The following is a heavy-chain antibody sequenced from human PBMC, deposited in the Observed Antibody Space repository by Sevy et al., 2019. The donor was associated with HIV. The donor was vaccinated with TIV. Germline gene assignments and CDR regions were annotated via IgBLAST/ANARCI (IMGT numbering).Heavy chain of an antibody. D-gene: IGHD3-22*01. J-gene: IGHJ4*02. Sequence: ASVKVSCKASGHTFTHSYMHWVRQAPGQGLEWMGIINPSGGNTEYAQKFQGRVTMTRDTSTSTVYMELSSLRSEDTAVYFCARVEAYYYDSSGFYPRGYFDFWGQGTLVTVSS. V-gene: IGHV1-46*01. CDR2: INPSGGNT. CDR3: ARVEAYYYDSSGFYPRGYFDF. CDR1: GHTFTHSY.